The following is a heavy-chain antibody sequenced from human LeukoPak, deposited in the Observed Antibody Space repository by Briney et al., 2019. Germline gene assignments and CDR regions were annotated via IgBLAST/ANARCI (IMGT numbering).Heavy chain of an antibody. Sequence: SGGSLRLSCAASGFSFSDYYMSWIRQGPGKGLEWVSYISSSSSIIYYADSVKGRFTISRDDAKNSLYLQMNSLRAEDTAVYYCARGTAYNYDSSGSPRLFDYWGQGTLVTVSS. CDR3: ARGTAYNYDSSGSPRLFDY. CDR1: GFSFSDYY. V-gene: IGHV3-11*01. J-gene: IGHJ4*02. CDR2: ISSSSSII. D-gene: IGHD3-22*01.